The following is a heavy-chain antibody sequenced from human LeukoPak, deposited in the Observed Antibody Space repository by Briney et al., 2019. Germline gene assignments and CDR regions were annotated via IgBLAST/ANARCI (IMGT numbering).Heavy chain of an antibody. CDR1: GFTFSSYA. CDR2: ISGSGGST. CDR3: AKRYLSKGHCSGGSCYSNLDY. V-gene: IGHV3-23*01. J-gene: IGHJ4*02. Sequence: GGSLRLSCAASGFTFSSYAMSWVRQAPGKGLEWVSAISGSGGSTYYADSVKGRFTISRDNSKNTLYLQMNSLRAEDTAVYYCAKRYLSKGHCSGGSCYSNLDYWGQGTLVTVSS. D-gene: IGHD2-15*01.